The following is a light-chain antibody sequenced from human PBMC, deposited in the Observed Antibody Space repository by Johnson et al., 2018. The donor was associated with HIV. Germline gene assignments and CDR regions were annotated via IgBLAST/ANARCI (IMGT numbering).Light chain of an antibody. CDR1: SSNIGNNY. CDR2: DNN. Sequence: QSVLTQPPSVSAAPGQKVTISCSGSSSNIGNNYVSWYQQLPGTAPKLLTYDNNTRPSGIPDRFSGSKSGTSATLGITGLQTGDEADYYCGTWDSRLSGGGVGTGTKCTVL. CDR3: GTWDSRLSGGG. V-gene: IGLV1-51*01. J-gene: IGLJ1*01.